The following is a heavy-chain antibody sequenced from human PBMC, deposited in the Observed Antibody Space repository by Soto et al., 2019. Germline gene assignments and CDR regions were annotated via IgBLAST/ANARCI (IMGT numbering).Heavy chain of an antibody. D-gene: IGHD6-19*01. V-gene: IGHV3-23*01. Sequence: GGSLRLSCAASGFTFSSYAMSWVRQAPGKGLEWVSAISGSGGSTYYVDSVKGRFTISRDNSKNTLYLQMNSLRAEDTAVYYCVKDAAVAGNYGMDVWGQGTTVTVSS. CDR3: VKDAAVAGNYGMDV. CDR1: GFTFSSYA. J-gene: IGHJ6*02. CDR2: ISGSGGST.